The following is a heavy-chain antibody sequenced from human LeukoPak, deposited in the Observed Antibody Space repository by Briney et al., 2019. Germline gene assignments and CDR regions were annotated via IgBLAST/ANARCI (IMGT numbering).Heavy chain of an antibody. CDR3: AKSPWNGKYRAYFDY. J-gene: IGHJ4*02. CDR2: IRYDGSNK. CDR1: GFTFSSYG. Sequence: GGSLRLSCAASGFTFSSYGMHWVRQAPGKGLEWVAFIRYDGSNKYYADSVKGRFTISRDNSKNTLYLQMNSLRAEDTAVYYCAKSPWNGKYRAYFDYWGQGTLVTVSS. D-gene: IGHD1-1*01. V-gene: IGHV3-30*02.